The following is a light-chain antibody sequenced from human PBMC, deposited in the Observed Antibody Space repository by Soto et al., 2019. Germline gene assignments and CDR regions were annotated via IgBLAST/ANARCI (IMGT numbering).Light chain of an antibody. CDR3: QQYGSSPPLT. CDR1: QSVSSSY. CDR2: GAS. V-gene: IGKV3-20*01. Sequence: IVLTQSPGTLSLSPWERATLSCRASQSVSSSYLAWYQQKPGQAPRLLIYGASSRATGIPDRFSGSGSGTDFTLTISRLEPEDFAVYYCQQYGSSPPLTFGGGTKVDIK. J-gene: IGKJ4*01.